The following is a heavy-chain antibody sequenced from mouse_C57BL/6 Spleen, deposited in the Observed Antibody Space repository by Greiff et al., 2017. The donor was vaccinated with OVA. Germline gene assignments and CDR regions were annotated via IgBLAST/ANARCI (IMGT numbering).Heavy chain of an antibody. V-gene: IGHV1-82*01. D-gene: IGHD2-3*01. CDR3: ARQGMGYYRYYFDY. CDR1: GYAFSSSW. J-gene: IGHJ2*01. CDR2: IYPGDGDT. Sequence: QVQLQQSGPELVKPGASVKISCKASGYAFSSSWMNWVKQRPGKGLEWIGRIYPGDGDTNYNGKFKGKATLTADKSSSTAYMQLSSLTSEDSAVYFCARQGMGYYRYYFDYWAKAPLSQSPQ.